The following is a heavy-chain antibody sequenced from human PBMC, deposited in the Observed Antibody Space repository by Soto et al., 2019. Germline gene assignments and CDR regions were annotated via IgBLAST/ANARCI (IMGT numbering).Heavy chain of an antibody. CDR1: GGSMSENDYY. D-gene: IGHD3-10*02. CDR2: IYDTWTT. J-gene: IGHJ3*02. Sequence: QVQLQEAGPGLVRPSQTLSLTCTVAGGSMSENDYYWSWLRQSTGQGLQWIGYIYDTWTTSYSPSLKSLVTMSADTSRNQFSLKLTSVKAAATALYFCARGIVRGGFDIWGQGTLVTVSS. V-gene: IGHV4-30-4*01. CDR3: ARGIVRGGFDI.